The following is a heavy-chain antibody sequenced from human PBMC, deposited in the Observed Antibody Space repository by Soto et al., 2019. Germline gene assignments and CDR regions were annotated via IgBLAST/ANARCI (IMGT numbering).Heavy chain of an antibody. Sequence: GGSLRLSCAASGVTFSSYAMSGVRQAPGKGLEWVSAISGSGGSTYYADSVKGRFTISRDNSKNTLYLQMNSLRAEDTAVYYCAKAAATTYYYYYYMDVWGKGTTVTVSS. V-gene: IGHV3-23*01. CDR2: ISGSGGST. J-gene: IGHJ6*03. CDR3: AKAAATTYYYYYYMDV. CDR1: GVTFSSYA. D-gene: IGHD1-1*01.